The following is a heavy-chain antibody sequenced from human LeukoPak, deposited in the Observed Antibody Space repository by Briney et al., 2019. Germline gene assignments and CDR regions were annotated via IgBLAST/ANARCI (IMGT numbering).Heavy chain of an antibody. Sequence: PGGSRRLSCAASGFTFDDYAMHWVRQAPGKGLEWVSLISWDGGSTYYADSVKGRFTISRDNSKNSLYLQMNSLRAEDTALYYCAKDLYGELLPRDYYMDVWGKGTTVTASS. J-gene: IGHJ6*03. CDR2: ISWDGGST. V-gene: IGHV3-43D*04. CDR3: AKDLYGELLPRDYYMDV. CDR1: GFTFDDYA. D-gene: IGHD3-10*01.